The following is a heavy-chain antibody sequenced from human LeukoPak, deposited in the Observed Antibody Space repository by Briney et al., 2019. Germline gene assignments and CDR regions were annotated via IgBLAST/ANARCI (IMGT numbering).Heavy chain of an antibody. V-gene: IGHV3-21*01. CDR2: ISSSSSYI. CDR3: AREWGSYSRGGDY. CDR1: GFTVSSNY. D-gene: IGHD1-26*01. J-gene: IGHJ4*02. Sequence: GGSLRPSCAASGFTVSSNYMSWVRQAPGKGLEWVSSISSSSSYIYYADSVKGRFTISRDNAKNSLYLQMNSLRAEDTAVYYCAREWGSYSRGGDYWGQGTLVTVSS.